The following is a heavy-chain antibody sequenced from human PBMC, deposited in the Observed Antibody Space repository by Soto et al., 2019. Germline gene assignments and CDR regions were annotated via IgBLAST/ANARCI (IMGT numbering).Heavy chain of an antibody. CDR3: ARETTTVTRDYFYYGMDV. D-gene: IGHD4-17*01. CDR1: GGTFTSYD. V-gene: IGHV1-69*13. Sequence: GASVKVSCKASGGTFTSYDISWVRQAPGQGLEWMGGIIPIFGSTNYAQKFQGRVTITADESTSTAYMELSSLRPEDTAVYYCARETTTVTRDYFYYGMDVWGQGTTVTVSS. CDR2: IIPIFGST. J-gene: IGHJ6*02.